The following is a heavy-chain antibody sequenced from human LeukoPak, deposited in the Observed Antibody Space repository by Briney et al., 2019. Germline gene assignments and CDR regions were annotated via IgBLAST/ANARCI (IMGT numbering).Heavy chain of an antibody. J-gene: IGHJ4*02. CDR2: IYPGDSDT. CDR1: GYSFTSYW. Sequence: GESLKISCKGSGYSFTSYWIGWVRQVPGKGLEWMGIIYPGDSDTRYSPSFQGQVTISADKSISTAYLQWSSLKASDTAIYYCARHSRDCTNGVCYPRYFDYWGQGTLVTVSS. V-gene: IGHV5-51*01. D-gene: IGHD2-8*01. CDR3: ARHSRDCTNGVCYPRYFDY.